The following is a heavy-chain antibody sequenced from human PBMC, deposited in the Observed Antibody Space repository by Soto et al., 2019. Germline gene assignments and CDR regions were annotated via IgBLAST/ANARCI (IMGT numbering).Heavy chain of an antibody. CDR2: ISYDGSNK. Sequence: GGSLRLSCAASGFTFSSYGMHWVRQAPGKGLEWVAVISYDGSNKYYADSVKGRFTISRDNSKNTLYLQMNSLRAEDTAVYYCPKRNSAYSGSYYFDYWGQGTLVTVSS. CDR1: GFTFSSYG. D-gene: IGHD5-12*01. CDR3: PKRNSAYSGSYYFDY. V-gene: IGHV3-30*18. J-gene: IGHJ4*02.